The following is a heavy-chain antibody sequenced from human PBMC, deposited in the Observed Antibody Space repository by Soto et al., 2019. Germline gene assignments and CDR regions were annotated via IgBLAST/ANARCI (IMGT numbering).Heavy chain of an antibody. CDR2: FSATSENT. D-gene: IGHD6-19*01. CDR1: GFFFSSYT. Sequence: EVQLLESGGGLVQPGGSLRLSCVGSGFFFSSYTMTWVRQAPGKGLEWVSSFSATSENTYYADSVRGRFTISRDNSKNTLFLQMNRLTVEDTAMYYCAKARDQQWVRLPFDDWGQGILVIVSS. J-gene: IGHJ4*02. V-gene: IGHV3-23*01. CDR3: AKARDQQWVRLPFDD.